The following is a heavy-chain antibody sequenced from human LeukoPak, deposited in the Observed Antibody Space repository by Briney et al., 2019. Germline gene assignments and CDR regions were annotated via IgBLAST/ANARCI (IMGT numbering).Heavy chain of an antibody. V-gene: IGHV3-11*06. D-gene: IGHD3-3*02. J-gene: IGHJ4*02. CDR3: ASSIRAMAPFDY. Sequence: GGSLRLSCGASGFTFSDYYMSWIRQAPGKGLEWVSYISSSSSYTNYADSVKGRFTISRDNAKNSLYLQMNSLRAEDTAVYYCASSIRAMAPFDYWGQGTLVTVSS. CDR2: ISSSSSYT. CDR1: GFTFSDYY.